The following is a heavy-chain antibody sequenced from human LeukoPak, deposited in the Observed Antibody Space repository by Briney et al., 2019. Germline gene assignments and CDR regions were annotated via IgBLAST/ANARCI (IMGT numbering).Heavy chain of an antibody. J-gene: IGHJ5*02. D-gene: IGHD2-2*01. CDR2: IYYSGST. CDR3: ARNRCSSTGCYRPEFDP. Sequence: SETLSLTCTVSGGSISSYYWSWIRQPPGKGLEWIGYIYYSGSTNYDPSLKSRVTISVDTSKNQFSLKLSSVTAADTAVYYCARNRCSSTGCYRPEFDPWGQGTLVTVSS. CDR1: GGSISSYY. V-gene: IGHV4-59*08.